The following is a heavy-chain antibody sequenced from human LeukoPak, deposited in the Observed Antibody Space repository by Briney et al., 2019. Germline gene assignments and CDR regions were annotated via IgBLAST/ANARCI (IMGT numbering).Heavy chain of an antibody. V-gene: IGHV1-8*03. CDR2: MNPNSGNT. J-gene: IGHJ3*02. Sequence: GASVKVSCKASGYTFTSYDINWVRQATGQGLEGMGWMNPNSGNTGYAQKFQGRVTITRNTSISTAYMELSSLRSEDTAVYYCAREGCSSTSCYDLVAFDIWGQGTMVTVSS. CDR3: AREGCSSTSCYDLVAFDI. CDR1: GYTFTSYD. D-gene: IGHD2-2*01.